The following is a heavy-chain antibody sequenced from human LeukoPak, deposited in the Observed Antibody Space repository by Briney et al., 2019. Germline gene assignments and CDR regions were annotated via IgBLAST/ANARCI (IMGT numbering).Heavy chain of an antibody. CDR1: GFTFSGSA. J-gene: IGHJ4*02. CDR3: TREYCSSTSCYNY. D-gene: IGHD2-2*02. Sequence: GGSLRLSCAASGFTFSGSAMHWVRQASGKGLEWVGRIRSKANSYATAYAASVKGRFTISRDDSKNTAYLQMNGLKTEDTAVYYCTREYCSSTSCYNYWGQGTLVTVSS. CDR2: IRSKANSYAT. V-gene: IGHV3-73*01.